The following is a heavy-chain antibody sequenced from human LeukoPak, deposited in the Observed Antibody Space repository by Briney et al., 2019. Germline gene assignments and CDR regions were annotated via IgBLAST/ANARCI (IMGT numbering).Heavy chain of an antibody. CDR3: AKEGELLWFGEFSYYFDY. J-gene: IGHJ4*02. CDR2: IKSKTDGGTT. V-gene: IGHV3-15*01. CDR1: GFTFSNAW. Sequence: PGGSLRLSCAASGFTFSNAWMSWVRQAPGKGLEWVGRIKSKTDGGTTDYAAPVKGRFTISRDNSKNTLYLQMNSLRAEDTAVYYCAKEGELLWFGEFSYYFDYWGQGTLVTVSS. D-gene: IGHD3-10*01.